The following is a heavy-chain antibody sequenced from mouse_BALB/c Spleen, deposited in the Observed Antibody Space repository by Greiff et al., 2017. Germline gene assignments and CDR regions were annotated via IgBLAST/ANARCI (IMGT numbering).Heavy chain of an antibody. CDR1: GFNIKDTY. V-gene: IGHV14-3*02. CDR2: IDPANGNT. CDR3: ARDGDYGYDWYFDV. J-gene: IGHJ1*01. Sequence: VQLQQSGAELVKPGASVKLSCTASGFNIKDTYMHWVKQRPEQGLEWIGRIDPANGNTKYDPKFQGQATITADTSSNTAYLQLSSLTSEDTAVYYCARDGDYGYDWYFDVWGAGTTVTVSS. D-gene: IGHD1-2*01.